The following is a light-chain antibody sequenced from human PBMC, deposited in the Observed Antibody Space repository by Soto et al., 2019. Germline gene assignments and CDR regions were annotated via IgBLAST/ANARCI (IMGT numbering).Light chain of an antibody. CDR2: GAS. J-gene: IGKJ4*01. CDR1: QSVTSSY. V-gene: IGKV3-20*01. CDR3: QQYGNSPLT. Sequence: EIVLPQSPGTLPLSPGERATLSCRASQSVTSSYLAWYQQKPDQAPRLRIYGASSRATGIPDRFSGSGSGTDFTLTISRLEPEDFAVYYCQQYGNSPLTFGGGTKVEIK.